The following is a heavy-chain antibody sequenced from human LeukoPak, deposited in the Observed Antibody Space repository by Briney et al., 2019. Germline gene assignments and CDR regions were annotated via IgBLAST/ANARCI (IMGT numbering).Heavy chain of an antibody. CDR1: GGSISSGDYY. CDR3: ARVEGYVWGSYHLDY. CDR2: IYYSGST. Sequence: SETLSLTCTVSGGSISSGDYYWSWIRQPPGKGLEWIGYIYYSGSTYHNPSLKSRVTISVDTSKNHFSLKLSSVTAADTAVYYCARVEGYVWGSYHLDYWGQGTLVTVSS. V-gene: IGHV4-30-4*01. J-gene: IGHJ4*02. D-gene: IGHD3-16*02.